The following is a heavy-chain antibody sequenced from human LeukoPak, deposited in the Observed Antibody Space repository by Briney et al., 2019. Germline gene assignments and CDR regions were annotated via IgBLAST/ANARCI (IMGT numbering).Heavy chain of an antibody. Sequence: ASVKVSCKASGYTFSIYGSSWVRQAPGQGLEWMGWISVYNGNTNYAQKFQGRVTMTTDTSTSTAHMELRSLRSDDTAVYYCARQGYSGHSQGAADYWGQGTLVTVSS. CDR1: GYTFSIYG. CDR2: ISVYNGNT. V-gene: IGHV1-18*01. J-gene: IGHJ4*02. CDR3: ARQGYSGHSQGAADY. D-gene: IGHD4-23*01.